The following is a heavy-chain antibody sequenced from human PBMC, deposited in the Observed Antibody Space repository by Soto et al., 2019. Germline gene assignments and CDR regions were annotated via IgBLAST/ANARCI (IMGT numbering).Heavy chain of an antibody. CDR3: AKAVVVVTANDY. CDR2: ISGSGGST. J-gene: IGHJ4*02. Sequence: GGSLRLSCAASGLTFSRFAMSWVRQAPGKGLEWVSAISGSGGSTDYADSVKGRFTISRVNSKNTLYLQMNSLRAEDTAVYYCAKAVVVVTANDYWGQGTLVTVSS. D-gene: IGHD2-21*02. V-gene: IGHV3-23*01. CDR1: GLTFSRFA.